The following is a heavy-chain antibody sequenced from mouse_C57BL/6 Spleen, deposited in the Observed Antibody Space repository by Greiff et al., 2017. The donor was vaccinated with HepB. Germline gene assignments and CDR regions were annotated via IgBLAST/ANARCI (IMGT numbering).Heavy chain of an antibody. Sequence: VQLQESGAELVKPGASVKISCKASGYAFSSYWMNWVKQRPGKGLEWIGQIYPGDGDTNYNGKFKGKATLTADKSSSTAYMQLSSLTSEDSAVYFCARGPLLRYAMDYWGQGTSVTVSS. V-gene: IGHV1-80*01. D-gene: IGHD1-2*01. CDR3: ARGPLLRYAMDY. CDR1: GYAFSSYW. CDR2: IYPGDGDT. J-gene: IGHJ4*01.